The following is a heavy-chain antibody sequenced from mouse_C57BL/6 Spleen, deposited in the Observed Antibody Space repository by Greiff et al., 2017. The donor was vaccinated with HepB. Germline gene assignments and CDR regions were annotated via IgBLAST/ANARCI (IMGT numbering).Heavy chain of an antibody. V-gene: IGHV1-53*01. CDR3: AGSGGFRGYDEAWFAY. J-gene: IGHJ3*01. Sequence: QVQLQQPGTEPVKPGASVKLSCKASGYTFTSYWMHWVKQRPGQGLEWIGNFNSSNGGTNYNEKFKSKATLTVDKSSNTACMQLSSLTSEGSAVDYCAGSGGFRGYDEAWFAYWGQGTLVTVSA. CDR1: GYTFTSYW. CDR2: FNSSNGGT. D-gene: IGHD2-2*01.